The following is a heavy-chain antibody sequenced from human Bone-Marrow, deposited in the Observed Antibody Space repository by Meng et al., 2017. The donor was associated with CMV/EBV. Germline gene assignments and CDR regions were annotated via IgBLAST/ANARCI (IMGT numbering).Heavy chain of an antibody. CDR2: IIPILGIA. D-gene: IGHD3-16*02. J-gene: IGHJ4*02. CDR3: ARAPRYDYVWGSYRYTGGFAD. CDR1: GGTFSSYA. Sequence: SVKVSCKASGGTFSSYAISWVRQAPGQGLEWMGGIIPILGIANYAQKFQGRVTITADKSTSTAYMELSSLRSEDTAVYYCARAPRYDYVWGSYRYTGGFADWGQGTLVTVSS. V-gene: IGHV1-69*10.